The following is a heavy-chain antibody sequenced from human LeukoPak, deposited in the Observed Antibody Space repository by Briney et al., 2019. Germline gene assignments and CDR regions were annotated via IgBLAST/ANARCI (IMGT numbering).Heavy chain of an antibody. CDR3: ARDRSRGLLDAFDV. CDR1: GFTFSNYG. J-gene: IGHJ3*01. CDR2: ISYDGSNK. D-gene: IGHD5-18*01. V-gene: IGHV3-30*03. Sequence: GGSLRLSCAASGFTFSNYGMHWVRQAPGKGLEGVAVISYDGSNKYYADSVKGRFTRSRDNSKKTVYLKMKRRRAEDTAVYYCARDRSRGLLDAFDVWGQGTMVTVSS.